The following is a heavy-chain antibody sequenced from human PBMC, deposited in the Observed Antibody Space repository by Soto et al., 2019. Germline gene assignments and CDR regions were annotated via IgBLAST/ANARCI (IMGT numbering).Heavy chain of an antibody. V-gene: IGHV3-23*01. CDR3: AKRALDYDTTDYDLHYFDF. CDR2: ITSGGGST. Sequence: GGSLRLSCAASGFFFRKYAMTWVRQSPGKGLEWVSSITSGGGSTYYADSVKGRFTISRDDSKSTLQLQLDSLRAEDTAIYYCAKRALDYDTTDYDLHYFDFWGQGVLVTVSS. CDR1: GFFFRKYA. J-gene: IGHJ4*02. D-gene: IGHD3-22*01.